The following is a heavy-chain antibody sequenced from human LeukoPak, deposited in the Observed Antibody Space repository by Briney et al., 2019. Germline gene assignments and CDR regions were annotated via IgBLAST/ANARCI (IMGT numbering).Heavy chain of an antibody. J-gene: IGHJ4*02. CDR3: ARPKGYSYANYFDY. Sequence: PSETLCLACAVYGESSSGYYWSWIRQPPGTGLEWIGEINHSGSTNYNPSLKSRVTISVDTSKNQFSLKLSSVTAADTAVYYCARPKGYSYANYFDYWGQGTLVTVSS. CDR1: GESSSGYY. CDR2: INHSGST. V-gene: IGHV4-34*01. D-gene: IGHD5-18*01.